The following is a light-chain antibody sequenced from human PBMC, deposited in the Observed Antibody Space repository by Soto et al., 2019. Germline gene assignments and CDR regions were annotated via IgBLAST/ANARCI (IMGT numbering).Light chain of an antibody. CDR1: SSDVGGYNH. CDR2: DVS. CDR3: GSYTSRSTYV. J-gene: IGLJ1*01. V-gene: IGLV2-14*01. Sequence: QSVLTQPASVSGSPVQSITISCTGTSSDVGGYNHVAWYQQHPGEAPTLMIYDVSNRPSGVSNRFSGSKSGNTASLTISGLQAEDEADYYCGSYTSRSTYVFGTGTKVTVL.